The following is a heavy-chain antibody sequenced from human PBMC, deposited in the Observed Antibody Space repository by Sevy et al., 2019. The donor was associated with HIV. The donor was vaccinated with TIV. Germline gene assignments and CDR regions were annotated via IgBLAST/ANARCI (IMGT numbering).Heavy chain of an antibody. Sequence: ASVKVSCRASGYTFRSYGISWVRQAPGQGLEWMGCISPYTGDTDFAQTVQGRISMTSDTSTSTAYMELRSLRSDDTAVYYCARDKPQGVVVLPGAMWGGVDYWGQGTLVTVSS. CDR1: GYTFRSYG. D-gene: IGHD2-2*01. CDR2: ISPYTGDT. J-gene: IGHJ4*02. CDR3: ARDKPQGVVVLPGAMWGGVDY. V-gene: IGHV1-18*01.